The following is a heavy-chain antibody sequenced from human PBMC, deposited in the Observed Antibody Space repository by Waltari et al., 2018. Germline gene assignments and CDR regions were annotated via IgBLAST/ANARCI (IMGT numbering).Heavy chain of an antibody. D-gene: IGHD6-13*01. V-gene: IGHV4-34*01. Sequence: QVQLQQWGAGLLKPSETLSLTCAVYGGSFSGYYWSWIRQPPGKGLEWIGEINHSGSTDYNPSLKSRVTISVDTSKNQFSLKLSSVTAADTAVYYCARVPSSSWAHDAFDIWGQGTMVTVSS. CDR1: GGSFSGYY. CDR2: INHSGST. CDR3: ARVPSSSWAHDAFDI. J-gene: IGHJ3*02.